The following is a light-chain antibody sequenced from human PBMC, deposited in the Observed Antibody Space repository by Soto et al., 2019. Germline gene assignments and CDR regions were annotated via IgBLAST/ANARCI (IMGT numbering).Light chain of an antibody. V-gene: IGKV1-27*01. J-gene: IGKJ1*01. CDR1: QGISNY. CDR3: QKYDSAPWT. Sequence: EIQMTQSPSSLSASVGDRVTITCRASQGISNYLAWYQQKPGKVPKLLIYGASTLQSGVPSRLSGSGSGTDFTPIINSLQPEDVATYYCQKYDSAPWTFGQGTKVEIK. CDR2: GAS.